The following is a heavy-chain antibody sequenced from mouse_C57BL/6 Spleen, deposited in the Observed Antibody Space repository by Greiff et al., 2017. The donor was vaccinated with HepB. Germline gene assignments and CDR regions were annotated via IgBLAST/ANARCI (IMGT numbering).Heavy chain of an antibody. J-gene: IGHJ4*01. Sequence: QVQLQQPGAELVKPGASVKLSCKASGYTFTSYWMHWVKQRPGQGLEWIGMIHPNRGSTNYNEKFKSKATLTVDKSSSTAYMQLSSLTSEDSAVYYCARDYYGSLYAMDYWGQGTSVTVSS. CDR1: GYTFTSYW. CDR2: IHPNRGST. CDR3: ARDYYGSLYAMDY. V-gene: IGHV1-64*01. D-gene: IGHD1-1*01.